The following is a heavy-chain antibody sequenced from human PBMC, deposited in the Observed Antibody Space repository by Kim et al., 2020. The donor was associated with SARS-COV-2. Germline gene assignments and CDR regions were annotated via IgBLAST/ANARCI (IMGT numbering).Heavy chain of an antibody. CDR3: ARDLSLGRPGGFDY. D-gene: IGHD3-10*01. V-gene: IGHV3-21*01. J-gene: IGHJ4*02. CDR1: EFTFCRYS. Sequence: GGSLRLSCAASEFTFCRYSMNWVRQAPGKGLEWVSTISRNSDYIYYADSVEGRFTISRDNAKNSLYLQMNSLRADDTAMYYCARDLSLGRPGGFDYWGQGTLVTVSS. CDR2: ISRNSDYI.